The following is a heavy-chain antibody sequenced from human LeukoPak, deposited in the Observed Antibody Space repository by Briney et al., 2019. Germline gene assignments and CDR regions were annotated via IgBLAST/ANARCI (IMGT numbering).Heavy chain of an antibody. J-gene: IGHJ5*02. D-gene: IGHD3-10*01. Sequence: SETLSLTFAVYGGSFSGYYWSWIRQPPGKGLEWIGEINHSGSTNYNPSLKSRVTISVDTSKNQFSLKLSSVTAADTAVYYCARSPPITMVRGVPNWFDPWGQGTLVTVSS. CDR3: ARSPPITMVRGVPNWFDP. CDR1: GGSFSGYY. V-gene: IGHV4-34*01. CDR2: INHSGST.